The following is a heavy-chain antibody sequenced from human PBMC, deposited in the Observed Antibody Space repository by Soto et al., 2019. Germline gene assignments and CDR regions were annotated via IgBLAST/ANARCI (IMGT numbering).Heavy chain of an antibody. CDR3: ARGYYGSGSYYYYYYYGMDV. Sequence: SETLSLTCAVYGGSFSGYYWSWIRQPPGKGLEWIGEINHSGSTNYNPSLKSRVTISVDTSKNQFSLKLSSVTAADTAVYYCARGYYGSGSYYYYYYYGMDVWGQGTTVTV. CDR1: GGSFSGYY. V-gene: IGHV4-34*01. CDR2: INHSGST. D-gene: IGHD3-10*01. J-gene: IGHJ6*02.